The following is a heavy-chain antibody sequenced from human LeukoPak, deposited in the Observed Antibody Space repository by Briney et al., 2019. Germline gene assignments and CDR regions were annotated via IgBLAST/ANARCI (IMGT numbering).Heavy chain of an antibody. CDR1: GFTFTCCG. D-gene: IGHD3-3*01. J-gene: IGHJ4*02. V-gene: IGHV3-30*18. Sequence: GGSLRLSCAASGFTFTCCGMHWVRQASGKGLEWVAAISSSDGNSKYYADSVKGRFTISRDNSKNTVYLQMNSLRVDDTAVYYCAKWSGNRPLYYFDYWGQGTLVTVSS. CDR3: AKWSGNRPLYYFDY. CDR2: ISSSDGNSK.